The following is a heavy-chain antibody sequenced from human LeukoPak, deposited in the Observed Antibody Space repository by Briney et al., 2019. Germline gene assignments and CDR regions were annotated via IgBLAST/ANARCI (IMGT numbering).Heavy chain of an antibody. Sequence: SETLSLTCTISGGSISSYYWSWLRQPPGKGLEWIGYVYYSGSTNYNPSLKSRVTISVDTSKNQFSLKLSSVTAADTAVYYCARDGGSSGWTSDYWGQGTLVTVSS. V-gene: IGHV4-59*01. CDR3: ARDGGSSGWTSDY. CDR2: VYYSGST. J-gene: IGHJ4*02. CDR1: GGSISSYY. D-gene: IGHD6-19*01.